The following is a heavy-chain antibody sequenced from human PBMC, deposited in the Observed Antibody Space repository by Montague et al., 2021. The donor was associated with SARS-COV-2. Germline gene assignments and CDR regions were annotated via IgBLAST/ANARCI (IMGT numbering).Heavy chain of an antibody. CDR3: ARSRANVPSRPGFDY. J-gene: IGHJ4*02. Sequence: SETLSLTCTVSGASVASGNFYWSWIRQPPGKGLEWIGYMYYTGHTNYXPSLKSRVTMPVDPSKNQFSLTLTSVTAADTAVYYCARSRANVPSRPGFDYWGQGALVTVSS. CDR2: MYYTGHT. CDR1: GASVASGNFY. V-gene: IGHV4-61*01. D-gene: IGHD6-6*01.